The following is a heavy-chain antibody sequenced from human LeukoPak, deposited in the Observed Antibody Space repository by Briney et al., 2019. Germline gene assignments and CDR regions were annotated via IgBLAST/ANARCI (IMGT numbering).Heavy chain of an antibody. CDR1: GGSISSSSYY. V-gene: IGHV4-39*01. J-gene: IGHJ5*02. CDR2: IYYSGST. Sequence: SETLSLTCTVSGGSISSSSYYWGWIRQPPGKGLKWIGSIYYSGSTYYNPSLKSRVTISVDTSKNQFSLKLSSVTAADTAVYYCAGYCSGGSCYEGSSNWFDPWGQGTLVTVSS. D-gene: IGHD2-15*01. CDR3: AGYCSGGSCYEGSSNWFDP.